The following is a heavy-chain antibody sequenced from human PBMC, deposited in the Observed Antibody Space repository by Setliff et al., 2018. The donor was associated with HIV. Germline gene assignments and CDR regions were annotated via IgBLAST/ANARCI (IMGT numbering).Heavy chain of an antibody. CDR2: IYYSGST. Sequence: PSETLSLTCTVSGDSITSGGYFWSWIRQHPGKGLEWIGSIYYSGSTYYNPSLKSRVTISVDTSKNQFSLKPTSVTAADTAVYYCARHGGGWYDFDYWGQGTLVTVSS. D-gene: IGHD2-15*01. CDR1: GDSITSGGYF. V-gene: IGHV4-39*01. J-gene: IGHJ4*02. CDR3: ARHGGGWYDFDY.